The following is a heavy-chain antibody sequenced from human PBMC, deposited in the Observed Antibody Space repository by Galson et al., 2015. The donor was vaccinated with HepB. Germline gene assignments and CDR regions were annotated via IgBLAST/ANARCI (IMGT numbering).Heavy chain of an antibody. D-gene: IGHD1-26*01. Sequence: SVKVSCKASGYTFTGYYMHWVRQAPGQGLEWMGRINPNSGGTNYAQKFQGRVTMTRDTSISTAYMELSRLRSDDTAVYYCARDWKRLLVGATEEDYWGQGTLVTVSS. V-gene: IGHV1-2*06. CDR1: GYTFTGYY. CDR2: INPNSGGT. J-gene: IGHJ4*02. CDR3: ARDWKRLLVGATEEDY.